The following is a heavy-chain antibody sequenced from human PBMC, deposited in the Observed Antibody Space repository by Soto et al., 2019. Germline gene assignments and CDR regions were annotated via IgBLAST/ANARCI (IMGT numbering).Heavy chain of an antibody. CDR2: TYYRSKWYN. CDR3: ARAPWGLVVAATPYYYGMDV. V-gene: IGHV6-1*01. D-gene: IGHD2-15*01. CDR1: GDSVSSNSAA. Sequence: SQTLSLTCAISGDSVSSNSAAWNWIRQSPSRGLEWLGRTYYRSKWYNDYAVPVKSRITITPDTSKNQFSLQLNSVTPEDTAVYYCARAPWGLVVAATPYYYGMDVWGQGTTVTVSS. J-gene: IGHJ6*02.